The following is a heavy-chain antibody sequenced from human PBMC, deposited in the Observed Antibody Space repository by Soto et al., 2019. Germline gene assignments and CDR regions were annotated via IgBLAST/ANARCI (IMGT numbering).Heavy chain of an antibody. J-gene: IGHJ6*02. CDR1: GGSISSGDDY. D-gene: IGHD4-4*01. CDR2: IHYSGST. Sequence: SETLSLTCTVSGGSISSGDDYWSWLRQPPGKGLGWIAYIHYSGSTYYNPSLKSRVTISVDTSKNQFSLKLSSVTAADTAVYYCARGGYTVTTRYYYGMDVWGQGTTVTVSS. CDR3: ARGGYTVTTRYYYGMDV. V-gene: IGHV4-30-4*01.